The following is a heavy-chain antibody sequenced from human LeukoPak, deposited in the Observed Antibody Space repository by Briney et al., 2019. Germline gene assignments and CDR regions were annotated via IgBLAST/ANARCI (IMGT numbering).Heavy chain of an antibody. J-gene: IGHJ4*02. V-gene: IGHV1-2*02. CDR1: GYTFTSYG. Sequence: ASVKVSCKASGYTFTSYGISWVPQAPGQELEWMGWINPNSGGTNYAQKFQGRVTMTRDTSISTAYMELRSLRSYDTAVYYCARDGVWGNSFTDYWGQGTLVTVSS. D-gene: IGHD3-16*01. CDR3: ARDGVWGNSFTDY. CDR2: INPNSGGT.